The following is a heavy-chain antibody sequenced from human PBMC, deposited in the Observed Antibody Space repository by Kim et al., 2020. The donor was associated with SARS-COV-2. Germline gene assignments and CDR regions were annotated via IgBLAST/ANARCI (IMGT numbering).Heavy chain of an antibody. CDR3: AKDGLWFGELLYDY. Sequence: AAPVKGRFTISRDNSKNTLYLQMNSLRAEDTAVYYCAKDGLWFGELLYDYWGQGTLVTVSS. J-gene: IGHJ4*02. D-gene: IGHD3-10*01. V-gene: IGHV3-23*01.